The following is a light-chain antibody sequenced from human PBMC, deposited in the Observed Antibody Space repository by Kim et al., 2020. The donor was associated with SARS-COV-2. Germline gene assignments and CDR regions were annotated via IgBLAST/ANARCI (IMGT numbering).Light chain of an antibody. CDR2: GTS. J-gene: IGKJ1*01. CDR1: QRISTSY. V-gene: IGKV3-20*01. Sequence: LSPRERLTLSCRASQRISTSYVAWYQQRPGQAPRVLIHGTSSRASGIPDRFSGSGSGTDFTLTISRLEPEDFAVYYCQQYGSSPTFGQGTKVDIK. CDR3: QQYGSSPT.